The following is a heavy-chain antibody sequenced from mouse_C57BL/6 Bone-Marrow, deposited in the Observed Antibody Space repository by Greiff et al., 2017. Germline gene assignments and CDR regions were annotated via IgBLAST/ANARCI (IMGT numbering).Heavy chain of an antibody. J-gene: IGHJ2*01. Sequence: VKLMESGPELVKPGASVKISCKASGYAFSSSWMNWVKQRPGTGLEWIGRIYPGDGDTNYNGKFKGKATLTADKSSSTAYMQLSSLTSEDSAVYFCARGGTTVFDYWGQGTTLTVSS. V-gene: IGHV1-82*01. D-gene: IGHD1-1*01. CDR3: ARGGTTVFDY. CDR1: GYAFSSSW. CDR2: IYPGDGDT.